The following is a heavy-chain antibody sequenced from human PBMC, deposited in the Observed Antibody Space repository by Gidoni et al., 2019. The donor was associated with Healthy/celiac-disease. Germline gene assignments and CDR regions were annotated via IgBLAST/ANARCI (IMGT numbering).Heavy chain of an antibody. V-gene: IGHV3-53*01. CDR2: IYSGGST. J-gene: IGHJ4*02. D-gene: IGHD3-22*01. CDR3: ASLNYYDSSGYYGDTDY. Sequence: EVQLVESGGGLIQPGGSLRLSCAASGFTVGSNYMSWVRQAPGKGLEWVSVIYSGGSTYYADSVKGRFTISRDNSKNTLYLQMNSLRAEDTAVYYCASLNYYDSSGYYGDTDYWGQGTLVTVSS. CDR1: GFTVGSNY.